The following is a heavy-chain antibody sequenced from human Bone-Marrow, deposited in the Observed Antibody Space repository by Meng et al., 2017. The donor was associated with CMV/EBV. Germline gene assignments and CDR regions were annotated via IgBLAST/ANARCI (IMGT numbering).Heavy chain of an antibody. V-gene: IGHV3-30*02. Sequence: GESLKISCAASGVTFSNYGMHWVRQAPGKGLEWVAFIRYDGSNKYYADSVKGRFTISRDNSKNTLYLQMNSLRAEDTAVDYCARWRGSTSLDYWGQGTLVTVSS. CDR3: ARWRGSTSLDY. J-gene: IGHJ4*02. CDR2: IRYDGSNK. CDR1: GVTFSNYG. D-gene: IGHD2-2*01.